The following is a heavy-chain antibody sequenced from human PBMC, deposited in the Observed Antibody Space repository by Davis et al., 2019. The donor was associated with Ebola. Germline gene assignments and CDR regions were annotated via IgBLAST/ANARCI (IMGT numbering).Heavy chain of an antibody. J-gene: IGHJ4*02. CDR2: ISWISGTR. V-gene: IGHV3-9*01. Sequence: SLKISCAVSGFSFGDYAMHWVRQAPGKGLEWVSSISWISGTRDYADSVKGRFTISRDNAKNSLYLQMNSLRAEDTAVYYCARITTSYYGGNRVAFGLDYWGQGTLVTVSS. D-gene: IGHD4-23*01. CDR1: GFSFGDYA. CDR3: ARITTSYYGGNRVAFGLDY.